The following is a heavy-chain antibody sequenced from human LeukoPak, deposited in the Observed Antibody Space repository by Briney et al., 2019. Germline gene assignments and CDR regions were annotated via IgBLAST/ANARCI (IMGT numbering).Heavy chain of an antibody. Sequence: GKSLRLSCAASGFTFSSYAMHWVRQAPDKGLEWVAVISYDGSGKYFAKSVKGRFTISRDNSKNTLYLQMNSLRTEDTAVYYCAKDSVTTLDYWGQGTLVTVSS. D-gene: IGHD4-17*01. V-gene: IGHV3-30*18. CDR1: GFTFSSYA. J-gene: IGHJ4*02. CDR3: AKDSVTTLDY. CDR2: ISYDGSGK.